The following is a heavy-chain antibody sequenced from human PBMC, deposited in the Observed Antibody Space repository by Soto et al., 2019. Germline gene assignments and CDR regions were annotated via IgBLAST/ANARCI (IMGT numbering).Heavy chain of an antibody. CDR1: GFTFSSYP. CDR3: ARDMGSTSWHSFDS. V-gene: IGHV3-48*01. D-gene: IGHD2-2*01. Sequence: EVQLVESGGGLVQPGGSLRLSCTASGFTFSSYPMDWVRQAPAKGLEWVSYIDDKSGNIHYADSVKGRFTISRDNDKFSLYLDMNSRRVEDTAVYYCARDMGSTSWHSFDSWGQGILVTVSS. CDR2: IDDKSGNI. J-gene: IGHJ4*02.